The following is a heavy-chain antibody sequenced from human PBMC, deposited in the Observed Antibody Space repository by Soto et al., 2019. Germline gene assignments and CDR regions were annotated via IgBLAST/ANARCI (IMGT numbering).Heavy chain of an antibody. V-gene: IGHV3-66*01. Sequence: EEQLVESGGDLVQPGGSLRLSCAASGFTVSNNYMSWVRQAPGKGLEWVSLIYSGGSTYYADYVKGRFTISRDSTKNTLYLKMTSLRDEDTLMYYCAAVSHNGYWGQVALVGVAS. CDR1: GFTVSNNY. CDR3: AAVSHNGY. CDR2: IYSGGST. D-gene: IGHD2-8*01. J-gene: IGHJ4*02.